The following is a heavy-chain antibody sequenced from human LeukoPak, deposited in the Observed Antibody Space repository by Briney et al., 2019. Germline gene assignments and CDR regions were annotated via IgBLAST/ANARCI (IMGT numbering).Heavy chain of an antibody. J-gene: IGHJ6*03. D-gene: IGHD3-9*01. V-gene: IGHV4-61*02. CDR2: IYTTGST. CDR1: GGSISSGSYY. CDR3: ARGNYDILTNYYYYMDV. Sequence: SQTLSLTCTVSGGSISSGSYYWSWIRQPAGKGLEWIGRIYTTGSTNYNPSLMSRVTMSLDTSKNQFSLNLSSVTAADTAVYYCARGNYDILTNYYYYMDVWGKGTTVTISS.